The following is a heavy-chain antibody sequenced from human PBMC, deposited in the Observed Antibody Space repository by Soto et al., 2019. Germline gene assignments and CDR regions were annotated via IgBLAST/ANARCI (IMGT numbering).Heavy chain of an antibody. CDR2: VYYSGTT. V-gene: IGHV4-39*01. J-gene: IGHJ4*02. CDR3: AGRSRSYLNYFDY. CDR1: GGSISSSGYD. Sequence: SETLSLTCIVSGGSISSSGYDWGWIRQPPGKGLEWIGSVYYSGTTYYNASLKSRATIFLDTSKNQFSLKLSSVTAADTAVYYCAGRSRSYLNYFDYWGLGTLVTVSS. D-gene: IGHD1-26*01.